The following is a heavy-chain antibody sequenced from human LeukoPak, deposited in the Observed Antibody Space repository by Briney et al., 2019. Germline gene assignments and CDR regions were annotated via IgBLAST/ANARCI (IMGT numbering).Heavy chain of an antibody. J-gene: IGHJ4*02. CDR1: AGSISIYY. CDR3: ARVPEVWSAIDY. V-gene: IGHV4-59*13. CDR2: IYYSGST. Sequence: SESLSPTWIVSAGSISIYYWSWIRQPPGKGLEWIGSIYYSGSTNYNPSLRSGATISVDTSKNQFALELSAVTAADTAVYYVARVPEVWSAIDYWGQGTLVTVSS. D-gene: IGHD3-10*01.